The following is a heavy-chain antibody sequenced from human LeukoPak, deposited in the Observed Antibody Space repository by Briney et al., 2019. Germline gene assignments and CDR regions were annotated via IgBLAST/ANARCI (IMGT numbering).Heavy chain of an antibody. CDR2: IKQDGSEK. CDR3: ATSYDMGWLIGY. D-gene: IGHD3/OR15-3a*01. CDR1: GFTFGDTW. V-gene: IGHV3-7*03. Sequence: GGSLRLSCAASGFTFGDTWMNWVRQVPGQGLEWVANIKQDGSEKFYVPSVKGRFTISRDNGKSSLYLQMNSLRAEDTALYYCATSYDMGWLIGYWGQGTPVTVSS. J-gene: IGHJ4*02.